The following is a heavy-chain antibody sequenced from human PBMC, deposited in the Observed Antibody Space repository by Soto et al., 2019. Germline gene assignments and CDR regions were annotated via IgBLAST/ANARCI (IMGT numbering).Heavy chain of an antibody. V-gene: IGHV3-15*01. D-gene: IGHD3-9*01. Sequence: GSLRLSCAASGFTFSNAWMTWVRQAPGKGLEWVGRIKSETDGGTTDYAAPVKGRFTISRDDSKNTLYLQMNSLKTEDTAVYYCTRDYLLLRYFDWFWSDYWGQGTLVTVSS. J-gene: IGHJ4*02. CDR1: GFTFSNAW. CDR3: TRDYLLLRYFDWFWSDY. CDR2: IKSETDGGTT.